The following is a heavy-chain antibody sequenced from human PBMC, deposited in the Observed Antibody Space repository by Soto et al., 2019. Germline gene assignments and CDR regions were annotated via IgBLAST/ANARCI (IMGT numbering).Heavy chain of an antibody. V-gene: IGHV3-74*03. Sequence: EVRLEEAGGGFVQPGGSLRVSCSGSGFIFSSFWMHWVRQGPGKGLEWVSRINGDGASLAYADSVKGRFSISRDNVKNTLHLQMNSLGADDTAVYFCARESSLGLDVWGRGKTVTVSS. D-gene: IGHD3-10*01. CDR1: GFIFSSFW. J-gene: IGHJ6*02. CDR3: ARESSLGLDV. CDR2: INGDGASL.